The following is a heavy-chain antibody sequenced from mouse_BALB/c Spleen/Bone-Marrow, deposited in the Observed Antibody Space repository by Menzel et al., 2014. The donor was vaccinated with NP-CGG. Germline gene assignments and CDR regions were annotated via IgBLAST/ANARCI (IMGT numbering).Heavy chain of an antibody. V-gene: IGHV1-4*01. D-gene: IGHD1-1*01. CDR3: ARSLRWYFDV. J-gene: IGHJ1*01. CDR1: GYTFTSHT. Sequence: VQLQQSGAELARPGASVRMSCKASGYTFTSHTMHWVKQRPGQGLEWIGYINPSSGYTNYNQKFKDKATLTADKSSSTAYMQLSSLTSEDSAVYYCARSLRWYFDVWGAGTTVTVSS. CDR2: INPSSGYT.